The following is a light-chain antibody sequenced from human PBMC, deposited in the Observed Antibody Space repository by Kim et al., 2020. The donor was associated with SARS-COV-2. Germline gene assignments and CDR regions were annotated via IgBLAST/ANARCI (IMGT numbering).Light chain of an antibody. CDR2: YDS. Sequence: SYELTQPHSVSVAPGKTASISCGGNNIGSKSVHWCQQKPGQAPVLAISYDSDRPSGIPERFSGSNSGNTATLTIRRVEAGDEADYYCQVWDSTIDHRVVF. CDR3: QVWDSTIDHRVV. V-gene: IGLV3-21*04. CDR1: NIGSKS. J-gene: IGLJ3*02.